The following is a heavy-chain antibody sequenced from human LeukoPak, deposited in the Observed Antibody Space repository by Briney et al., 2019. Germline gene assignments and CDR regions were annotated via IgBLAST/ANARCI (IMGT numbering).Heavy chain of an antibody. CDR3: ARGAPPGIAAAGPPPPFDY. J-gene: IGHJ4*02. CDR2: ISYDGSNK. D-gene: IGHD6-13*01. CDR1: GFTFSSYA. Sequence: GGSLRLSCAASGFTFSSYAMHWVRQAPGKGLEWVAVISYDGSNKYYADSVKGRFTISRDNSKNMLYLQMNSLRAEDTAVYYCARGAPPGIAAAGPPPPFDYWGQGTLVTVSS. V-gene: IGHV3-30*04.